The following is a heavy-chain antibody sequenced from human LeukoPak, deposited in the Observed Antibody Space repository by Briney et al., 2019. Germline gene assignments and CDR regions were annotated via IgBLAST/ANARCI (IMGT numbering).Heavy chain of an antibody. CDR3: AKYRAMIVVALDY. Sequence: GGSLRLSCAASGFTFSSYAMSWVRQAPGKGLEWVSGISVSGGSTYYADSVKGRFTISRDNSKNTLYLQMNSLRGEDTAVYYCAKYRAMIVVALDYWGQGTLVTVSS. V-gene: IGHV3-23*01. J-gene: IGHJ4*02. CDR2: ISVSGGST. D-gene: IGHD3-22*01. CDR1: GFTFSSYA.